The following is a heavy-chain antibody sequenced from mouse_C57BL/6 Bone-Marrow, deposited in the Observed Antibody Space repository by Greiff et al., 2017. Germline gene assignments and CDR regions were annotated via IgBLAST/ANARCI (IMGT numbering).Heavy chain of an antibody. CDR2: IYPRSGNT. CDR3: ARKNRDRRLGFDY. Sequence: QVQLQQSGAELARPGASVKLSCKASGYTFTSYGISWVKQRTGQGLEWIGEIYPRSGNTYYNEKFKGKATLTADKSSSTAYMELRSLTSDDSAVYVCARKNRDRRLGFDYWGQGTLVTVSA. CDR1: GYTFTSYG. V-gene: IGHV1-81*01. J-gene: IGHJ3*01. D-gene: IGHD3-2*02.